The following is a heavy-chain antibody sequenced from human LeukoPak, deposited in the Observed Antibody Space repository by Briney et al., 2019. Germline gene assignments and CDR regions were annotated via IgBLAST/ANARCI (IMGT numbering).Heavy chain of an antibody. CDR1: GFTFSSYG. J-gene: IGHJ4*02. Sequence: GGSLRLSCAASGFTFSSYGMHWVRQAPGKGLEWVAFIRYDGSNKYYADSVKGRFTISRDNSKNTLYLQMNSLRAEDPAVYYCAKPNRDTAMVDYWGQGTLVTVSS. D-gene: IGHD5-18*01. V-gene: IGHV3-30*02. CDR3: AKPNRDTAMVDY. CDR2: IRYDGSNK.